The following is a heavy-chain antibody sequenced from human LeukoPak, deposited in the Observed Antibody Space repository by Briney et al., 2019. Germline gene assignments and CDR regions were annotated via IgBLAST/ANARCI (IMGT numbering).Heavy chain of an antibody. Sequence: RGESLKISCKGSGYSFTSYWIGWVRQMPGKGLEWMGIIYPGDSDTKYSPSFEGQVTISADKSITTAYLQWGSLRASDTAVYYCARGRGVPTIYWLDYWGQGTLVTVSS. CDR3: ARGRGVPTIYWLDY. V-gene: IGHV5-51*01. J-gene: IGHJ4*02. CDR2: IYPGDSDT. CDR1: GYSFTSYW. D-gene: IGHD3-3*01.